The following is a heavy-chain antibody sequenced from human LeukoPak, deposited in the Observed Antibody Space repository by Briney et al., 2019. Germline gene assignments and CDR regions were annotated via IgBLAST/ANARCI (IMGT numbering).Heavy chain of an antibody. J-gene: IGHJ4*02. V-gene: IGHV1-18*01. CDR3: ARVLRYFDWLFGDY. CDR2: ISAYNGNT. Sequence: GASVKVSCKASGYTFTSYGISWVRQAPGQGLEWMGWISAYNGNTNYAQKLQGRVTMTTDTSTSTAYMELRSLGSDDTAVYYCARVLRYFDWLFGDYWGQGTLVTVSS. D-gene: IGHD3-9*01. CDR1: GYTFTSYG.